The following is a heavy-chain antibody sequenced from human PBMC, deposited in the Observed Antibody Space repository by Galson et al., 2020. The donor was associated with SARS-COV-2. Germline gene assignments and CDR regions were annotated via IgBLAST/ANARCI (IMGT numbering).Heavy chain of an antibody. CDR3: ARRHKSPPPIYWYFDN. J-gene: IGHJ4*02. Sequence: SETLSLTCTVSGGSIRGSYWNWIRQSPGKGLEWIGYIYYTGNGNTYYSPSLKSRVTISLDTSKNQFSLELSSVTAADTAVYYCARRHKSPPPIYWYFDNWGQGTLVTVSS. D-gene: IGHD2-8*02. CDR1: GGSIRGSY. V-gene: IGHV4-59*08. CDR2: IYYTGNGNT.